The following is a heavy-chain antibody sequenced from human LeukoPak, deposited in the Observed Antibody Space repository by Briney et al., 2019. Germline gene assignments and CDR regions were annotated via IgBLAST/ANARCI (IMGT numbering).Heavy chain of an antibody. CDR1: GFTFDDYA. J-gene: IGHJ3*02. Sequence: GGSLRLSCAASGFTFDDYAMHWVRQAPGKGLEWVSGISWNSGSIGYADSMKGRFTISRDNAKNSLYLQMNSLRAEDTAVYYCAREDTAMVWEISDAFDIWGQGTMVTVSS. D-gene: IGHD5-18*01. V-gene: IGHV3-9*01. CDR2: ISWNSGSI. CDR3: AREDTAMVWEISDAFDI.